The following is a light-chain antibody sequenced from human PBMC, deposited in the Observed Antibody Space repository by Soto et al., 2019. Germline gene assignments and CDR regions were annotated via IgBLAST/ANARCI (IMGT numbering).Light chain of an antibody. CDR3: TSYTSSSTWV. V-gene: IGLV2-8*01. J-gene: IGLJ3*02. CDR1: SSDIGAYIY. CDR2: EVS. Sequence: QSVLTQPPSASGSPGQSVTISCTGTSSDIGAYIYVSWYQQHPGKAPKLMISEVSRRPSGVPERFSGSKSGNTASLTVSGLQADDEAHYYCTSYTSSSTWVFGGGTQLTVL.